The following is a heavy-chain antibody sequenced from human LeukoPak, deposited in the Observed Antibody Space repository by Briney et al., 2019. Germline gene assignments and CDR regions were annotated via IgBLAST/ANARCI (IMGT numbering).Heavy chain of an antibody. V-gene: IGHV1-2*02. CDR3: ARGVDSGYHYFDH. CDR1: GYTFTGYY. J-gene: IGHJ4*02. D-gene: IGHD5-12*01. CDR2: INPNSGGT. Sequence: GASVKVSCKASGYTFTGYYMHWVRQAPGQGLEGMGWINPNSGGTNSAQKFQGRVTMTRDTSISTAYMELSRLRSDDTAMYYCARGVDSGYHYFDHWGQGTLVTVSS.